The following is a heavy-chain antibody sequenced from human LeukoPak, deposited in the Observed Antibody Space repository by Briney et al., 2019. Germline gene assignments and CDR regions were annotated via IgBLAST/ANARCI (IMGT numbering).Heavy chain of an antibody. CDR3: AREGRILSTSPVLRFLEWLFPGFFDY. Sequence: GGSLRLSCAASGFTFSSYGMHWVRQAPGKGLEWVAVISYDGSNKYYADSVKGRFTISRDNSKNTLYLQMNSLRAEDTAVYYCAREGRILSTSPVLRFLEWLFPGFFDYWGQGTLVTVSS. J-gene: IGHJ4*02. D-gene: IGHD3-3*01. CDR1: GFTFSSYG. CDR2: ISYDGSNK. V-gene: IGHV3-30*19.